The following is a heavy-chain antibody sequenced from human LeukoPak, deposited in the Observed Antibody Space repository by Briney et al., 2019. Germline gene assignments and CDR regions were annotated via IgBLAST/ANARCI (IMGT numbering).Heavy chain of an antibody. V-gene: IGHV4-34*01. CDR2: INHSGST. CDR1: GGSFSGYY. J-gene: IGHJ4*02. CDR3: ARARGGWSQWGD. D-gene: IGHD6-19*01. Sequence: SETLSLTCAVYGGSFSGYYWSWIRQPPGKGLEWIGEINHSGSTNYNPSLKSRVTISVDTSKNQFSLKLSSVTAADTAVYYCARARGGWSQWGDWGQGTLVTVSS.